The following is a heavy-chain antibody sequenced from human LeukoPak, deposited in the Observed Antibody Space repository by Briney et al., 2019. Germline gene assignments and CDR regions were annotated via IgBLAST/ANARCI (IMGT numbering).Heavy chain of an antibody. J-gene: IGHJ5*02. CDR1: GGSISSGGYS. V-gene: IGHV4-30-2*01. D-gene: IGHD1-26*01. CDR2: IYHSGST. Sequence: SETLSLTCAVSGGSISSGGYSWSWIRQPPGKGLEWIGYIYHSGSTYYNPSLKSRVTISVDRSKNQFSLKLSSVTVADTAVYYCASSSMVGATMVGWFDPWGQGTLVTVSS. CDR3: ASSSMVGATMVGWFDP.